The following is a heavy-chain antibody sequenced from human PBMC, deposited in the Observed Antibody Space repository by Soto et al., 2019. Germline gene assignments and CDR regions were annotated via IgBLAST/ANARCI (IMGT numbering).Heavy chain of an antibody. CDR1: GYTFTGYY. D-gene: IGHD2-2*01. CDR3: ARSASRGDIVVVPGAMTDGYYGMDV. Sequence: ASVKVSCKASGYTFTGYYMHWVRQAPGQGLEWMGWINPNSGGTNYAQKFQGWVTMTRDTSISTAYMELSRLRSDDTAVYYCARSASRGDIVVVPGAMTDGYYGMDVWGQGTTVTVSS. CDR2: INPNSGGT. V-gene: IGHV1-2*04. J-gene: IGHJ6*02.